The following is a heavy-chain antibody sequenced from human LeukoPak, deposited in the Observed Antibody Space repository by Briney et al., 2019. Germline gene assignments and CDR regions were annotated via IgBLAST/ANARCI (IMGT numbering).Heavy chain of an antibody. J-gene: IGHJ4*02. CDR1: GFTFSSYA. Sequence: PGGSLRLSCAASGFTFSSYAMSWVRQAPGKGLEWVSAISGSGGSTYYADSVKGRFTISRDNSKNTLYLQMNSLRAEDTAVYYCAKDGDLPVVVTEGFFDYWGQGSLVTVSA. V-gene: IGHV3-23*01. CDR3: AKDGDLPVVVTEGFFDY. CDR2: ISGSGGST. D-gene: IGHD2-21*02.